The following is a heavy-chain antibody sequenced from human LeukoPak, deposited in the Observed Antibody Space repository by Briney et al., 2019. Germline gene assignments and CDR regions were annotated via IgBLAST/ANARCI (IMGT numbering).Heavy chain of an antibody. J-gene: IGHJ4*02. V-gene: IGHV3-9*01. CDR3: AKDSFLD. CDR2: ISWNSGSI. Sequence: KGLEWVSGISWNSGSIGYADSVKGRFTISRDNAKNSLYLQMNSLRAEDTALYYCAKDSFLDSGQGTLVTVSS.